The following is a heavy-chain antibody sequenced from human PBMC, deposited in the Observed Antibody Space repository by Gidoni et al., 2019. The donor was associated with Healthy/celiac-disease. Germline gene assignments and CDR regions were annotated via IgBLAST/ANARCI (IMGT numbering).Heavy chain of an antibody. CDR3: SRGSYGAVMVTSYFDY. J-gene: IGHJ4*02. V-gene: IGHV1-69*01. Sequence: GTFSSYAISWVRQAPGQGLEWMGGIIPICGTANYAQKVQGRVTITADESTSTAYMELISLRSEDTAVYYCSRGSYGAVMVTSYFDYWGQGTLVTVSS. CDR1: GTFSSYA. CDR2: IIPICGTA. D-gene: IGHD3-16*01.